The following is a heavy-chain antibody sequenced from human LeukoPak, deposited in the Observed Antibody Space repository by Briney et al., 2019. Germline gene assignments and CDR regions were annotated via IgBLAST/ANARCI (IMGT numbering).Heavy chain of an antibody. J-gene: IGHJ4*02. D-gene: IGHD3-10*01. CDR3: TRGGSNFDY. Sequence: PSETLPLTCTVSGGSISSYYWSWVRQPPEKGLEWIGYIYYSGSTNYNPSLKSRVTISVDTSKNKFSLQLTSVTAADTAVYFCTRGGSNFDYWGQGTLVTVSS. CDR2: IYYSGST. CDR1: GGSISSYY. V-gene: IGHV4-59*01.